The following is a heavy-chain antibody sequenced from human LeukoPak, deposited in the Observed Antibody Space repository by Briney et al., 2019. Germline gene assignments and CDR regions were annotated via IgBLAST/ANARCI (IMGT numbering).Heavy chain of an antibody. Sequence: GGSLRLSCAASGFTFSSYSMNWVRQAPGKGLEWVSSISSSSSYIYYADSVKGRFTISRDNAKNSLYLQMNSLRAEDTAVYYCARDIVYSSSPTGGFMSYWGQGTLVTVSS. CDR3: ARDIVYSSSPTGGFMSY. CDR1: GFTFSSYS. CDR2: ISSSSSYI. V-gene: IGHV3-21*01. J-gene: IGHJ4*02. D-gene: IGHD6-6*01.